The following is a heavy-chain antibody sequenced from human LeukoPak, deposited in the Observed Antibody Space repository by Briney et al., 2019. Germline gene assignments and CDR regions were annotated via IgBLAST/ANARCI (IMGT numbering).Heavy chain of an antibody. D-gene: IGHD6-13*01. CDR3: AKGSSSWYPFDY. Sequence: GGSLRLSCAASGFTFSVYNMNWVRQAPGKGLEWVSGISGSGDSTYYADSVKGRFTISRDNSKNTLYLQTSTLRVEDTAIYYCAKGSSSWYPFDYWGQGTLVSVSS. V-gene: IGHV3-23*01. CDR2: ISGSGDST. J-gene: IGHJ4*02. CDR1: GFTFSVYN.